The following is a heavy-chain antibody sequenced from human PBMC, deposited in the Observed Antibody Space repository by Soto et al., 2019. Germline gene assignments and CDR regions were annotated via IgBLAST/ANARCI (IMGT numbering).Heavy chain of an antibody. V-gene: IGHV4-31*03. CDR2: IYYSGST. D-gene: IGHD3-10*01. J-gene: IGHJ5*02. CDR3: AVHGSGSFNWFAP. Sequence: SETLSLTCTVSGGSISSGGYYWSWIRQHPGKGLEWIGYIYYSGSTYYNPSLKSRVTISVDTSKNQFSLKLSSVTAADTAVYYCAVHGSGSFNWFAPWVQGTLVTVSS. CDR1: GGSISSGGYY.